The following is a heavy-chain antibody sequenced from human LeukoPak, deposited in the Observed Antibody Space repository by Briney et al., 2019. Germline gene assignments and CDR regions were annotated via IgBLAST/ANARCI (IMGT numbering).Heavy chain of an antibody. CDR2: IRSKANNYAT. D-gene: IGHD2-21*02. J-gene: IGHJ4*02. CDR1: GFTFSGSA. CDR3: TRPPDAYCGGDCYFGGFDY. V-gene: IGHV3-73*01. Sequence: GGSLRLSCAASGFTFSGSAMHWVRQASGKGLEWVGRIRSKANNYATAYAASVKGRFTISRDDSKNTAYLQMNSLKIEDTAVYYCTRPPDAYCGGDCYFGGFDYWGQGTLVTVSS.